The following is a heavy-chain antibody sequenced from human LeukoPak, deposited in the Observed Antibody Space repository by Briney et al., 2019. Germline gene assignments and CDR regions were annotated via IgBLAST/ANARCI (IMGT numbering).Heavy chain of an antibody. CDR2: INTGGRT. D-gene: IGHD3-22*01. V-gene: IGHV3-53*01. CDR3: AKDAAYYYDSGGYYSGYFDY. CDR1: GFTVSSDF. Sequence: PGGSLRLSCAASGFTVSSDFMGWVRQAPGKGLEWVSLINTGGRTYYSDSVKGRFTVSRDNSKNTLYLQMNSLRAEDTAVYYCAKDAAYYYDSGGYYSGYFDYWGQGTLVTVSS. J-gene: IGHJ4*02.